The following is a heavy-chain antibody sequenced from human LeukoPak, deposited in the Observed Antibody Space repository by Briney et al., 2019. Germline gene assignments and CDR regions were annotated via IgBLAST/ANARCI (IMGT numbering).Heavy chain of an antibody. D-gene: IGHD3-9*01. Sequence: GGSLRLSCAASGFTFAGCAVSWVRQAPGKGLEWVSAISGSGGSTYYADSVKGRFTISRDNSKNTLYLQMNSLRAEDTALYYCAKDQRGYDVSTGYYGRYYFDYWGQGTLVTVSS. CDR2: ISGSGGST. J-gene: IGHJ4*02. CDR3: AKDQRGYDVSTGYYGRYYFDY. V-gene: IGHV3-23*01. CDR1: GFTFAGCA.